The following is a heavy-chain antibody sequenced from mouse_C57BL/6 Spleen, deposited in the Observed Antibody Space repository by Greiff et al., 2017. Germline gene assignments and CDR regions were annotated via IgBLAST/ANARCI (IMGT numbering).Heavy chain of an antibody. V-gene: IGHV1-55*01. CDR1: GYTFTSYW. CDR2: IYPGSGST. Sequence: QVQLKQPGAELVKPGASVKMSCKASGYTFTSYWITWVKQRPGQGLEWIGDIYPGSGSTNYNEKFKSKATLTVDTSSSTAYMQLSSLTSEDSAVYYCARGSYYGSSYDWYFDVWGTGTTVTVSS. CDR3: ARGSYYGSSYDWYFDV. J-gene: IGHJ1*03. D-gene: IGHD1-1*01.